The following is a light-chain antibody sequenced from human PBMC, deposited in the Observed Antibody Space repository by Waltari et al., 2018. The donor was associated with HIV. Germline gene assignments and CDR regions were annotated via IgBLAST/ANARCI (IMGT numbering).Light chain of an antibody. V-gene: IGLV1-40*01. CDR3: QSYDSSLSGWV. J-gene: IGLJ3*02. CDR1: SSNIGAPYD. CDR2: GNS. Sequence: QSVLTQPPSVSGAPGQRVTISCTGSSSNIGAPYDVHWYHQLPGSAPKLLIYGNSNRPSGVPDRFSGSKSGTSASLAITELQAEDEADYYCQSYDSSLSGWVFGGGTKLTVL.